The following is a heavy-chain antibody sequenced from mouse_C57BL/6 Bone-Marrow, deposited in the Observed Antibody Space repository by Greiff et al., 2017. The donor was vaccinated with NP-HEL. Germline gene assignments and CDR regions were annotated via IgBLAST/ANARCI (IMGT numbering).Heavy chain of an antibody. CDR1: GFTFSDYG. V-gene: IGHV5-17*01. D-gene: IGHD1-1*01. J-gene: IGHJ1*03. Sequence: VQLQQSGGGLVKPGGSLKLSCAASGFTFSDYGMHWVRQAPEKGLEWVAYISSGSSTIYYADTVKGRFTISRDNAKNTLFLQMTSLRSEDTAMYYCARVYYGSSYDWYFDVWGTGTTVTVSS. CDR2: ISSGSSTI. CDR3: ARVYYGSSYDWYFDV.